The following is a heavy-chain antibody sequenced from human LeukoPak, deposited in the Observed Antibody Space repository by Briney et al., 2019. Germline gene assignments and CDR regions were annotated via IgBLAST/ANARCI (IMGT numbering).Heavy chain of an antibody. Sequence: ASVKVSCKDSGYTFTSYGISGVGQAPGRGLEWMGWISAYNGNTNYAQKLQGRVTMTTDTSTSTAYMELRSLRSDDTAVYYCAMEEDCTNGVCYGFLGYWGQGTLVTVSS. D-gene: IGHD2-8*01. J-gene: IGHJ4*02. CDR1: GYTFTSYG. CDR3: AMEEDCTNGVCYGFLGY. CDR2: ISAYNGNT. V-gene: IGHV1-18*01.